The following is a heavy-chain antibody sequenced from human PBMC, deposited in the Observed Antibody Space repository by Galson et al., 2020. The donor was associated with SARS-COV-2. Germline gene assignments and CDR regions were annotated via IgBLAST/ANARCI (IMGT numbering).Heavy chain of an antibody. Sequence: SGPTLVKPTQTLTLTCTFSGFSLSTSGMCVSWIRQPPGKALEWLARIDWDDDKYYSTSLTTRLTISKDTSKNQVVLTMTNMDPVDTATYYCARIPVGATLGGMDVWGQGTTVTVSS. V-gene: IGHV2-70*11. CDR1: GFSLSTSGMC. J-gene: IGHJ6*02. CDR3: ARIPVGATLGGMDV. D-gene: IGHD1-26*01. CDR2: IDWDDDK.